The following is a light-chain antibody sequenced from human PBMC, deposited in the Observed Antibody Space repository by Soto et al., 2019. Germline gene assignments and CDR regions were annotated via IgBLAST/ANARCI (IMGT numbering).Light chain of an antibody. Sequence: DIQMTQSPSTLSASVGDRVTITCRASQSISSWLAWYQQKPGKAPKLLIYDASNLETGVPSRFSGSGSGTDFIFTISRLQPEDIATYYCQQYDNLPITFGQGTRLEIK. CDR1: QSISSW. J-gene: IGKJ5*01. V-gene: IGKV1-33*01. CDR3: QQYDNLPIT. CDR2: DAS.